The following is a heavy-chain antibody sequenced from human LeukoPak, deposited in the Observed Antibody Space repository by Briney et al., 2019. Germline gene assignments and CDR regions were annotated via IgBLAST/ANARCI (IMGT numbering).Heavy chain of an antibody. CDR1: GYSISSGYY. Sequence: SETLSLTCAVSGYSISSGYYWGWIRQPPGKGLEWIGSIYHSGSTYYNPSLKSRVTMSVDTSKNQFSLKLSSVTAADTAVYYCARVEMAQKNCFDYWGQGTLVTVSS. CDR3: ARVEMAQKNCFDY. V-gene: IGHV4-38-2*01. CDR2: IYHSGST. D-gene: IGHD5-24*01. J-gene: IGHJ4*02.